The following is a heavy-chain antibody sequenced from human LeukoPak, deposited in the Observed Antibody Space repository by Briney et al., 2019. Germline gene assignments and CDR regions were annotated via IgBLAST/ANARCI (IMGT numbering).Heavy chain of an antibody. CDR3: ARSQWLVPSDAFDI. CDR1: GGSISSYY. Sequence: PSETLSLTCTVSGGSISSYYWSWIRQPPGKRLEWIGYIYYSGSTNYNPSLKSRVTISVDTSKNQFSLKLSSVTAADTAVYYCARSQWLVPSDAFDIWGQGTMVTVSS. CDR2: IYYSGST. D-gene: IGHD6-19*01. V-gene: IGHV4-59*08. J-gene: IGHJ3*02.